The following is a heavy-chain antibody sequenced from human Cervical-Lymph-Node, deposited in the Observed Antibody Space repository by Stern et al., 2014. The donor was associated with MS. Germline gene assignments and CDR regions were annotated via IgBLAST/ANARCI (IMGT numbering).Heavy chain of an antibody. Sequence: QVQLVQSGGGVVQPGRSLRLSCAASGYTFSSYPMHWVRQAPGKGLEWVAVISYDGSTKNYAESVKGRFTISRDNSKNTVYLQMNSLRADDTAVYYCATPVAAVTTYYWGQGTLVTVSS. D-gene: IGHD4-17*01. CDR3: ATPVAAVTTYY. CDR2: ISYDGSTK. V-gene: IGHV3-30*01. J-gene: IGHJ4*02. CDR1: GYTFSSYP.